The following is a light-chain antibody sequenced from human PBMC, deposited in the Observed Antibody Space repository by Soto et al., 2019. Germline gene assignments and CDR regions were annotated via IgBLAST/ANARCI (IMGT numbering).Light chain of an antibody. CDR3: LQYNNYPPT. Sequence: DIQMTQSPPSLYASVGDRVTITCRASQGIRNDLGWYQQKQGKAPKRLIYAASSLQSGGPSRFSGSGAGTEFTHTINSMQTEDFATYYCLQYNNYPPTFGRGTKVEIK. V-gene: IGKV1-17*01. J-gene: IGKJ4*02. CDR2: AAS. CDR1: QGIRND.